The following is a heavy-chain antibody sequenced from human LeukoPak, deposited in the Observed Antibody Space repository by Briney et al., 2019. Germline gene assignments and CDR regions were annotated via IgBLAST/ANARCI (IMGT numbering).Heavy chain of an antibody. Sequence: KPSETLSLTCTVSGGSISSYYWSWIRRPPGKGLEWIGYIYYTGSTSYNPSLKSRVTISMDTSKNQFSLKLSSVTAADSAVYYCARSDYSGSGTYTEFDAFDIWGQGPMVTVSS. D-gene: IGHD3-10*01. CDR3: ARSDYSGSGTYTEFDAFDI. V-gene: IGHV4-59*01. CDR1: GGSISSYY. J-gene: IGHJ3*02. CDR2: IYYTGST.